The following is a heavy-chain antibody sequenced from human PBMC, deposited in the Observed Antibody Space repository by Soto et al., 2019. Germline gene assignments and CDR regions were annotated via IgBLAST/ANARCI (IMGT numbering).Heavy chain of an antibody. CDR1: GSIFSNYA. Sequence: EVQVLESGGGLVQPGGSLRLSCVGSGSIFSNYAMAWVRQAPGKGLEWVSGFGGSGGTYYADSVKGRYTISRDNSKNTLYLQMNSLRVEDTAVYYCAKSQSSLYYMDVWGKGTAVTVSS. J-gene: IGHJ6*03. V-gene: IGHV3-23*01. CDR3: AKSQSSLYYMDV. CDR2: FGGSGGT.